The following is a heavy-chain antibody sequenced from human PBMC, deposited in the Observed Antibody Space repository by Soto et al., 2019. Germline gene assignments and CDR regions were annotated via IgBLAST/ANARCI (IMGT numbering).Heavy chain of an antibody. D-gene: IGHD3-3*01. J-gene: IGHJ6*02. Sequence: PGESLKISCKGSGYSFTSYWISWVRQMPGKGLEWMGRIDPSDSYTNYSPSFQGHVTISADKSISTAYLQWSSLKASDTAMYYCARLGYDFWSGYYPDYYYYGMDVWGQGTTVTVSS. CDR2: IDPSDSYT. CDR1: GYSFTSYW. V-gene: IGHV5-10-1*01. CDR3: ARLGYDFWSGYYPDYYYYGMDV.